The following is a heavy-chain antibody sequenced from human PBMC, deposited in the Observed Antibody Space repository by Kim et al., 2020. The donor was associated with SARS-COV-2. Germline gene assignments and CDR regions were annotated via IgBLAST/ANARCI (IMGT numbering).Heavy chain of an antibody. CDR3: ANLGDV. V-gene: IGHV3-43*01. CDR2: DGGST. J-gene: IGHJ6*02. Sequence: DGGSTYYADSVKGRFTISRDNSKNSLYLQMNSLRTEDTALYYCANLGDVWGQGTTVTVSS.